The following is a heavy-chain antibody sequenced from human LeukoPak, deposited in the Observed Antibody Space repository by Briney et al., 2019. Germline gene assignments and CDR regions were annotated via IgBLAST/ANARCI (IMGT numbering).Heavy chain of an antibody. CDR3: ARVGGSWSMYGMDV. J-gene: IGHJ6*02. CDR2: IRNSDTTV. V-gene: IGHV3-11*01. Sequence: GGSLRLSCAASGFTFSDYYMTWIRQAPGKGLEWVSYIRNSDTTVHYADSVKGRFTISRDNAKNSLYLQMNSLRAEDTAVYYCARVGGSWSMYGMDVWGQGTTVTVSS. CDR1: GFTFSDYY. D-gene: IGHD6-13*01.